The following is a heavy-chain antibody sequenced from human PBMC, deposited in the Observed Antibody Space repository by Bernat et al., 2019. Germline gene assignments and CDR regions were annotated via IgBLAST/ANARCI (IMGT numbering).Heavy chain of an antibody. Sequence: EVQLVESGGGLVQPGGSLRLSCAASGFTFSSYWMSWVRQAPGKGLEWVANIKQDGSEKYYVDSVKGRFTISRDNAKNSLYLQMNSLRAEDTAVYYCARDLRLGYYYYMDVWGKGTTVTVSS. J-gene: IGHJ6*03. V-gene: IGHV3-7*03. CDR1: GFTFSSYW. D-gene: IGHD1-26*01. CDR3: ARDLRLGYYYYMDV. CDR2: IKQDGSEK.